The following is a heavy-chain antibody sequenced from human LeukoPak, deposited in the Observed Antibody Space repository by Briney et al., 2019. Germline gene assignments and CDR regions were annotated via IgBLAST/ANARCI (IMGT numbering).Heavy chain of an antibody. CDR3: ARLLSSGNNWFDP. V-gene: IGHV4-34*01. CDR1: GGSFSGYY. CDR2: INHSGST. J-gene: IGHJ5*02. Sequence: SETLSLTCAVYGGSFSGYYWSWIRQPPGKGLEWIGEINHSGSTNYNPSLKSRVTISVDTSKNQFSLKLSSVTAADTAVYYCARLLSSGNNWFDPWGQGTLVTVSS. D-gene: IGHD6-6*01.